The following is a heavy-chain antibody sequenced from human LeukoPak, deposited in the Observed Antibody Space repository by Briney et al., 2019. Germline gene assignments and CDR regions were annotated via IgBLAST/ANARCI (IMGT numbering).Heavy chain of an antibody. J-gene: IGHJ5*02. CDR3: ARARRVAGSSWYKYNWFDP. CDR2: MNPNSGNT. Sequence: GASVKVSCKASGYTFTSYDINWVRQATGQGLEWMGWMNPNSGNTGYAQKFQGRVTITRNTSISTAYMELSSLRSEDTAVYYCARARRVAGSSWYKYNWFDPWGQGTLVTVSS. V-gene: IGHV1-8*03. D-gene: IGHD6-13*01. CDR1: GYTFTSYD.